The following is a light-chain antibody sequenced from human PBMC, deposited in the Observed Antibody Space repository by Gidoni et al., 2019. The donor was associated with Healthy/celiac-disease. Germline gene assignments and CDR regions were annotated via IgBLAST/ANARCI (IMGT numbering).Light chain of an antibody. CDR2: AAS. J-gene: IGKJ1*01. CDR1: QGIRND. Sequence: AIQMTQSPSSLSAPVGDRVTITCRASQGIRNDLGWYQQKPGKAPKLLIYAASGLQSGVPSRFSGNGSGTDFTLTISSLQPEDFATYYCLQDYNYPLTFGQGTKVEIK. CDR3: LQDYNYPLT. V-gene: IGKV1-6*01.